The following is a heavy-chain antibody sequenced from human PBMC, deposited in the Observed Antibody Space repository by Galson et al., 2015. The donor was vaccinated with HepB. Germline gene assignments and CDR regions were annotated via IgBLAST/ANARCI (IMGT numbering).Heavy chain of an antibody. CDR1: GFTVSSHY. Sequence: SLRLSCAASGFTVSSHYMSWVRQAPGKGLEWVSDIYSGGSTYYADSVKGRFTISRDNSKNTRYLQMNSLRAEDTAVYYCARGATDFDYWGQGTLVTVSS. CDR3: ARGATDFDY. J-gene: IGHJ4*02. D-gene: IGHD1-26*01. V-gene: IGHV3-66*01. CDR2: IYSGGST.